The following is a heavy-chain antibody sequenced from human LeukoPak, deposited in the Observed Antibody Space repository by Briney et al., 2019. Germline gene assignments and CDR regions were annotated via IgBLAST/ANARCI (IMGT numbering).Heavy chain of an antibody. Sequence: GGSLRLSCAVSGFTFTNAWMSWVRQAPGKGLEWVGHIKSKANGGTTDYAAPVKCKLSISRDDPKNTLYLQMKSLKTEDTAMYYCTTVYVDDYVWGIVLMDVWGKGTTVTVSS. CDR2: IKSKANGGTT. V-gene: IGHV3-15*01. J-gene: IGHJ6*03. CDR3: TTVYVDDYVWGIVLMDV. CDR1: GFTFTNAW. D-gene: IGHD3-16*01.